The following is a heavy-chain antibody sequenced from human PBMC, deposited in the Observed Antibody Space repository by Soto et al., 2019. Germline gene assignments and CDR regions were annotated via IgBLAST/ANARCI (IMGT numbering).Heavy chain of an antibody. CDR2: IFSNDEK. CDR1: GFSLSNARVS. D-gene: IGHD2-15*01. J-gene: IGHJ6*03. CDR3: ARVSLGYCSGGSCYSDYYYYNMDV. V-gene: IGHV2-26*01. Sequence: SGPTLVNPTETLTLTCTVSGFSLSNARVSMSWIRQPPGKALEWLAHIFSNDEKSYSSSLKNRLTISKDTSKSQVVLTMTNMDPADSATYYCARVSLGYCSGGSCYSDYYYYNMDVWGKGTTVTVSS.